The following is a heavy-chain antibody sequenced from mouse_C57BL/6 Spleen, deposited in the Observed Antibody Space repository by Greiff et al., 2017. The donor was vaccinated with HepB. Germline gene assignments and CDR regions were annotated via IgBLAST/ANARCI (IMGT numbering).Heavy chain of an antibody. CDR3: ARSRDSYFDY. CDR2: IYPSDSET. CDR1: GYTFTSYW. Sequence: QVQLQQPGAELVRPGSSVKLSCKASGYTFTSYWMDWVKQRPGQGLEWIGNIYPSDSETHYNQKFKDKATLTVDKSSSTAYMQLSSLTSEDSAVYYCARSRDSYFDYWGQGTTLTVSS. J-gene: IGHJ2*01. D-gene: IGHD3-3*01. V-gene: IGHV1-61*01.